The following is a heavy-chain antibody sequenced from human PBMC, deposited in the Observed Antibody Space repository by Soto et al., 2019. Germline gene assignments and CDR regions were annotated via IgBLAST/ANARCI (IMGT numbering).Heavy chain of an antibody. CDR1: GFTFDDYA. CDR2: ISWNSGSI. V-gene: IGHV3-9*01. CDR3: AKDRGLVLSFYFDY. J-gene: IGHJ4*02. D-gene: IGHD6-19*01. Sequence: EVQLVESGGGLVQPGRSLRLSCAASGFTFDDYAMHLVRQAPGKGLEWVSGISWNSGSIGYADSVKGRFTISRDNAKNSLYLQMSSLRADETALYYCAKDRGLVLSFYFDYWCQGTLVTVSS.